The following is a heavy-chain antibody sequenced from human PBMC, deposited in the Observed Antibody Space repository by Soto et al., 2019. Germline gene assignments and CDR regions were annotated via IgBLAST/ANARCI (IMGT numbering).Heavy chain of an antibody. Sequence: HVQLVQSGDEVMKPGASVKVSCKASGYIFSSFGISWVRQVPGQGLEWMGWINTYNGDTNYAQKFQGRVTMTTHTSTSTAYMELRSMISDETAVYYCARGYCGVASCPLDFWGQGTLVTVSS. V-gene: IGHV1-18*01. J-gene: IGHJ4*02. D-gene: IGHD2-21*01. CDR1: GYIFSSFG. CDR3: ARGYCGVASCPLDF. CDR2: INTYNGDT.